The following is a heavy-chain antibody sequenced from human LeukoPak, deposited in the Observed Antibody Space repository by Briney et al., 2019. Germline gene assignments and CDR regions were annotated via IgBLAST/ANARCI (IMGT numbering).Heavy chain of an antibody. V-gene: IGHV1-2*02. Sequence: ASVKVSCKASGDSFTGYYIHWVRQAPGHGREWMGWIKPDTGGAKYAQKFRGRVTMTRDTSISTAYMELSSLISDDTAMYYCVGEYSGTSAAGTAEFYQHWGQGTLVTVSS. J-gene: IGHJ1*01. CDR2: IKPDTGGA. CDR3: VGEYSGTSAAGTAEFYQH. D-gene: IGHD6-13*01. CDR1: GDSFTGYY.